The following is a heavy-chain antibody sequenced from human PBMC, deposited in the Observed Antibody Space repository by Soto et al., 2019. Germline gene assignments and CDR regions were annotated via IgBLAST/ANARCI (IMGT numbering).Heavy chain of an antibody. J-gene: IGHJ5*02. CDR2: ISWNSGSI. CDR1: GFTFDDYA. V-gene: IGHV3-9*01. CDR3: AKDNKS. Sequence: GGSLRLSCAASGFTFDDYAMHWVRQAPGKGLEWVSGISWNSGSIGYADSVKGRFTISRDNAKNSLYLQMNSLRAEDTALYYCAKDNKSWGQGTLVTVSS.